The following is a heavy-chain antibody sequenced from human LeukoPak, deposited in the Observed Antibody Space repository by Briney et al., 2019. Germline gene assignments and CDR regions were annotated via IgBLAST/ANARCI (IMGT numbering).Heavy chain of an antibody. J-gene: IGHJ5*02. D-gene: IGHD1-1*01. CDR3: ARDLRYGGFDP. CDR2: IYYSGST. V-gene: IGHV4-39*07. Sequence: SETLSLTCTVSGGSISSSSYYWGWIRQPPGKGLEWIGSIYYSGSTYYNPSLKSRVTISVDTSKNQFSLKLSSVTAADTAVYYCARDLRYGGFDPWGQGTLVTVSS. CDR1: GGSISSSSYY.